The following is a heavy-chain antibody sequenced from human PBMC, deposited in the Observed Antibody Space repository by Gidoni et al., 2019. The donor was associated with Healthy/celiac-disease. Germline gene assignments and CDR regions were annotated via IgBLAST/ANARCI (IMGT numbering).Heavy chain of an antibody. D-gene: IGHD2-15*01. CDR2: IRYDGSNK. V-gene: IGHV3-30*02. Sequence: QVQLVESGGGVVQPGGSLRLSCAASGFTFSSYGMHWVRQAPGKGLEWVAFIRYDGSNKYYADSVKGRFTISRDNSKNTLYLQMNSLRAEDTAVYYCAKGIKRLPYGMDVWGQGTTVTVSS. J-gene: IGHJ6*02. CDR3: AKGIKRLPYGMDV. CDR1: GFTFSSYG.